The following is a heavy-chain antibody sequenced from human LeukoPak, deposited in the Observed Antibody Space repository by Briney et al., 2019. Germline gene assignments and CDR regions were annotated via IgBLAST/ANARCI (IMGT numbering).Heavy chain of an antibody. D-gene: IGHD5-24*01. CDR1: VGTFSSYA. V-gene: IGHV1-69*13. J-gene: IGHJ4*02. CDR2: IIPIFGTA. Sequence: GASVKVSCKASVGTFSSYAISWVRQAPGQGLEWMGGIIPIFGTANYAQKFQGRVTITADESTSTAYMELSSLRSEDTAVYYCARKATITGPFDYWGQGTLVTVSS. CDR3: ARKATITGPFDY.